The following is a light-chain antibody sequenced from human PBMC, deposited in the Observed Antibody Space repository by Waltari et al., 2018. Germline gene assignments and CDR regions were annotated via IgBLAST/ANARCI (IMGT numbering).Light chain of an antibody. V-gene: IGKV2-30*02. Sequence: DVVMTQSPLSLPVTLGQPASISCKSSQSLVHSDGNTHLNWFHKRPGQSPRRLIYRVFTRDSRVPYRFSGTGSGTDFTLKISSVEAEDVGVYYCMQGTHWPYTFGHGTKLDIK. CDR1: QSLVHSDGNTH. CDR2: RVF. CDR3: MQGTHWPYT. J-gene: IGKJ2*01.